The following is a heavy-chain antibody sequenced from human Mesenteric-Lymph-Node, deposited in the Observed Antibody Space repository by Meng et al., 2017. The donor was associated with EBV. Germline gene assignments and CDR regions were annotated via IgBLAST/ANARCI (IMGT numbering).Heavy chain of an antibody. V-gene: IGHV4-39*07. CDR3: ARDDYGDYISLF. D-gene: IGHD4-17*01. CDR1: GGSISSTSYY. J-gene: IGHJ4*02. Sequence: HLQLVESGPGLVKPSETLSLTCTVSGGSISSTSYYWGWIRQPPGKGLEWIGSIYYSGSTHYNPSLKSRVTISIDTSKNQFSLKLSSVTAADTAVYYCARDDYGDYISLFWGQGTLVTVSS. CDR2: IYYSGST.